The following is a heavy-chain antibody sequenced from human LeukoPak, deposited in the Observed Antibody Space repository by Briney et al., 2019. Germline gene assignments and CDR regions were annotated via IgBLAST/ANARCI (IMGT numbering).Heavy chain of an antibody. Sequence: PSETLSLTCAVYGGSFSGYYWSWIRQPPGKGLEWIGEINHSGSTNYNPSLKSRVTISVGTSKNQFSLKLSSVTAADTAVYYCARSGGAFDIWGQRTMVTVSS. CDR1: GGSFSGYY. D-gene: IGHD6-25*01. V-gene: IGHV4-34*01. J-gene: IGHJ3*02. CDR2: INHSGST. CDR3: ARSGGAFDI.